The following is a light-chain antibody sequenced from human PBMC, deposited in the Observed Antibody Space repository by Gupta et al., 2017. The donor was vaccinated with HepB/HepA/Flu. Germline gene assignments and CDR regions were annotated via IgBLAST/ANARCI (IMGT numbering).Light chain of an antibody. Sequence: EIVMTQSPATLSVSPGERATLSCRTSQSIGNKLAWYQQRPGQVPRLLIYDASTRATGIPPRFTGSGSGXEFTLTXSYLRSEESAVYFCQQYNSWVTFGXGTKVEIK. CDR3: QQYNSWVT. V-gene: IGKV3-15*01. CDR1: QSIGNK. J-gene: IGKJ4*01. CDR2: DAS.